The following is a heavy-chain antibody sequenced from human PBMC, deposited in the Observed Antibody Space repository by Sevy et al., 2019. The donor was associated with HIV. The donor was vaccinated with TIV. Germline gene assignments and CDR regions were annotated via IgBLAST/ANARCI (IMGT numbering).Heavy chain of an antibody. CDR1: PFIFNNAW. D-gene: IGHD2-2*01. CDR3: TTFSTY. V-gene: IGHV3-15*07. J-gene: IGHJ4*02. CDR2: IKSKTDGGTT. Sequence: GGSLRLSCAASPFIFNNAWISWVRQAPGKGLEWVGRIKSKTDGGTTDYAALVKGRFSIFTDDSKHTVYLQMNSLKIEDTALYYCTTFSTYWGQGTLVTVSS.